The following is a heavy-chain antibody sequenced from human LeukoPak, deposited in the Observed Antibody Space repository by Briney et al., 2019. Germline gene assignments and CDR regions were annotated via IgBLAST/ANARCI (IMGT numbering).Heavy chain of an antibody. D-gene: IGHD5-12*01. Sequence: SVKVSCKASGGTFSSYAISWVRQAPGQGLEWMGGIIPIFGTANYAQKFQGRVTITADESTSTAYMELSSLRSEDTAVYYCAREGGGSRPFDYWGQGTLVTVSS. CDR3: AREGGGSRPFDY. CDR1: GGTFSSYA. J-gene: IGHJ4*02. V-gene: IGHV1-69*01. CDR2: IIPIFGTA.